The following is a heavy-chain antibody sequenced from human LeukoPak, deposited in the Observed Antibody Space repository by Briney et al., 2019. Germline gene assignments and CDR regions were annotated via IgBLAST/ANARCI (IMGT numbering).Heavy chain of an antibody. V-gene: IGHV1-18*01. CDR1: GYTFTSYA. D-gene: IGHD5-18*01. CDR3: ARDPDTAMVTQDY. Sequence: ASVKVSCKASGYTFTSYAFRWVRQAPGQGLEWMGWISAYNGNTNYAQKFQGRVTMTTDTSTSTAYMELRSLRSEDTAVYYCARDPDTAMVTQDYWGQGTLVTVSS. J-gene: IGHJ4*02. CDR2: ISAYNGNT.